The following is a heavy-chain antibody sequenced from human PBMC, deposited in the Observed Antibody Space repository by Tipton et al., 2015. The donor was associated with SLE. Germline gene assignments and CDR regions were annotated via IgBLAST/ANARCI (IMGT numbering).Heavy chain of an antibody. V-gene: IGHV4-4*07. D-gene: IGHD3-3*02. J-gene: IGHJ4*02. CDR1: GVSISSSY. CDR2: IYSSGAT. Sequence: TLSLTCNVSGVSISSSYWSWIRQPAGKGLEWIGRIYSSGATDDNPSLKSRVTISADTSKNQFSPNLNSVTAADTAVYYCARDKSSHSKYILDYWGQGTLVTVS. CDR3: ARDKSSHSKYILDY.